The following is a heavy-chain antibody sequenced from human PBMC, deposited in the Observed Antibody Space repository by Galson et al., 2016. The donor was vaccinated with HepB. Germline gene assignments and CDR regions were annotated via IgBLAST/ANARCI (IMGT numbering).Heavy chain of an antibody. CDR1: GGSISSSSYF. D-gene: IGHD6-19*01. V-gene: IGHV4-39*01. CDR3: ARQDRAGLVNF. CDR2: IYYSGTT. Sequence: SETLSLTCTVSGGSISSSSYFWAWIRQPPGKGLDWIGSIYYSGTTHYNPSLQSRVSISVDTSKNQFSLRLTFVSAADTAMYSCARQDRAGLVNFWGQGTMVTVSS. J-gene: IGHJ3*01.